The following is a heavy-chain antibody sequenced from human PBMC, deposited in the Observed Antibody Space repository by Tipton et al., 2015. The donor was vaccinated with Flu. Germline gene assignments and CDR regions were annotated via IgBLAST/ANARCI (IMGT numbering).Heavy chain of an antibody. V-gene: IGHV4-59*01. J-gene: IGHJ4*02. CDR2: IYYSGST. CDR3: ARGRQEGEANRYFDY. Sequence: TLSLTCTVSGGSISTYYWSWIRQPPGKGLEWIGYIYYSGSTKYNPSLKSRVTMSVDTSKNQFSLKLSSVTAADTAGYYCARGRQEGEANRYFDYWGQGTLVTVSS. CDR1: GGSISTYY. D-gene: IGHD3-16*01.